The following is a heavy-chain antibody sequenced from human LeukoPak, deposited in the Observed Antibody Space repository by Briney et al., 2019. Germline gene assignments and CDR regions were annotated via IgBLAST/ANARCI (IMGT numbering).Heavy chain of an antibody. J-gene: IGHJ4*02. CDR1: GFSFSTYS. CDR2: IANSVIHI. D-gene: IGHD4-23*01. V-gene: IGHV3-21*01. CDR3: ARDFGGTLKTALDY. Sequence: GGSLRLSCAASGFSFSTYSMNWVRQAPGKGLEWVSSIANSVIHIYYADSVKGRFTVSRDNAKNSLYLQMDGLRAEDTAIYYCARDFGGTLKTALDYWGQGTLVTVSS.